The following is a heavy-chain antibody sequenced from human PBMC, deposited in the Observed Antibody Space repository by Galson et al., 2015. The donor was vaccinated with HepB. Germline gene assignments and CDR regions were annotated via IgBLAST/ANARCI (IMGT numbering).Heavy chain of an antibody. J-gene: IGHJ3*02. CDR2: IYGDGSST. Sequence: SLRLSCAASGFTFSSYWMHWVRQAPGEGLVWVSLIYGDGSSTSADSVKGRFTLSRDNAKNTLYLQMNSLRAEDTAVYYCARGSSGAFDSWGQGTMVTVSS. CDR3: ARGSSGAFDS. CDR1: GFTFSSYW. V-gene: IGHV3-74*01.